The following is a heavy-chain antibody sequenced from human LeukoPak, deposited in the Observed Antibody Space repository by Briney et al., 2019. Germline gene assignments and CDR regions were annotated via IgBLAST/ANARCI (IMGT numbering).Heavy chain of an antibody. CDR2: ISSSSSYV. Sequence: GGSQRLSCAGSGFTFNTYNMNWVRQAPGKGLEWVSSISSSSSYVYYADSVKGRFTISRDNAKNSLYMQMNSLRAEDTAVYYCARLYDGSAYHADHFDYWGQGTLVIVSS. V-gene: IGHV3-21*01. CDR3: ARLYDGSAYHADHFDY. CDR1: GFTFNTYN. J-gene: IGHJ4*02. D-gene: IGHD3-22*01.